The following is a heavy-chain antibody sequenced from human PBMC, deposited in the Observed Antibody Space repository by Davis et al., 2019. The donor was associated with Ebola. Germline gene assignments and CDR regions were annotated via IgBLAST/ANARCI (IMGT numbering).Heavy chain of an antibody. Sequence: ASVKVSCQASGYTFTGYNIHWMRQAPGQGLEWLGRVILKSGATNYAQKFQGRVTMTRDTSITTAYMELSSLTSDDTAVYYCARGSSFAYEYWGQGTPVTVSS. V-gene: IGHV1-2*06. D-gene: IGHD3-16*01. CDR2: VILKSGAT. CDR1: GYTFTGYN. CDR3: ARGSSFAYEY. J-gene: IGHJ4*02.